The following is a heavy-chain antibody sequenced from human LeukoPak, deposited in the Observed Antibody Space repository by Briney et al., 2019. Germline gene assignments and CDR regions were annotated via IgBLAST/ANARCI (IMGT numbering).Heavy chain of an antibody. V-gene: IGHV1-18*01. CDR1: GYTFTSYG. Sequence: ASVKVSCKASGYTFTSYGISWVRQAPGQGLEWMGWISGYNGKTNYAQKLQGRVTMTTDTSTSTAYMELRSLRSEDTAVYYCAREDDTGRYMGDDAFDIWGQGTMVTVSS. D-gene: IGHD1-26*01. CDR3: AREDDTGRYMGDDAFDI. CDR2: ISGYNGKT. J-gene: IGHJ3*02.